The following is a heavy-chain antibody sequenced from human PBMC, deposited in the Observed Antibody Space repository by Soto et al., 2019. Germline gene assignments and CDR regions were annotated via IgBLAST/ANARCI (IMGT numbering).Heavy chain of an antibody. J-gene: IGHJ4*02. CDR2: VSSGSSYI. Sequence: GGSLRLSCAASGFTFSLYAMIWVRQAPGKVLEWVSSVSSGSSYIYSADSLKGRFTISRDDAKNSLYLQMNSLRADDTAIYYCVRARATDSRPDYWGQGSLVTVSS. V-gene: IGHV3-21*01. D-gene: IGHD3-22*01. CDR1: GFTFSLYA. CDR3: VRARATDSRPDY.